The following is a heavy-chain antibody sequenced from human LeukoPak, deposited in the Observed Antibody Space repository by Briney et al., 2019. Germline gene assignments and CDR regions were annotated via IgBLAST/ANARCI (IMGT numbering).Heavy chain of an antibody. CDR2: ISYSGTST. Sequence: GGSLRLSCAASGFTFSSNPMSWVRQAPGKGLEWVSAISYSGTSTYYADSVKGRFTISRDNSKNTLYLQMNSLRAEDTAVYYCAKDRYYYYSSGYDTYALLDYRGQGTLVTVSS. D-gene: IGHD3-22*01. V-gene: IGHV3-23*01. CDR1: GFTFSSNP. CDR3: AKDRYYYYSSGYDTYALLDY. J-gene: IGHJ4*02.